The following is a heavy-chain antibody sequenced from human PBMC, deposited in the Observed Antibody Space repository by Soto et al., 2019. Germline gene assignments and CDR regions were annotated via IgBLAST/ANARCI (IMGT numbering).Heavy chain of an antibody. CDR1: GGSISSGYYY. V-gene: IGHV4-30-4*01. Sequence: PSETLSLTCTVSGGSISSGYYYCSWMRQPPGEGLGWIGYISYSGSTYYNPSLKSRLTISLATSKKQFSLKLSSVTAADTAVYYCAKDLDLYDFWSGYYSPGGYHYGMDVWGQGTTVTVSS. CDR2: ISYSGST. D-gene: IGHD3-3*01. J-gene: IGHJ6*02. CDR3: AKDLDLYDFWSGYYSPGGYHYGMDV.